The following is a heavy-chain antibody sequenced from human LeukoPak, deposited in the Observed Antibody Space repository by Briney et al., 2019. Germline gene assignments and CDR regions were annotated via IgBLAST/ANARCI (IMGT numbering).Heavy chain of an antibody. V-gene: IGHV4-59*08. CDR3: ARYSGSSLGFDY. Sequence: PSETLSLTCTVSGDSINDYYWGWIRQPPGEGLEWIGYIYFTGSTRYNPSLESRVTISVDTSKNQFSLKLSSVTAADTAVYYCARYSGSSLGFDYWGQGTLVTVSS. CDR2: IYFTGST. D-gene: IGHD1-26*01. J-gene: IGHJ4*02. CDR1: GDSINDYY.